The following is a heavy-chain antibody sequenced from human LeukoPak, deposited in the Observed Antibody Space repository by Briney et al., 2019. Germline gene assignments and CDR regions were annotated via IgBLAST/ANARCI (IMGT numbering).Heavy chain of an antibody. J-gene: IGHJ4*02. D-gene: IGHD6-19*01. Sequence: SETLSLTCAVSGYSISSGYYWGWIRQPPGKGLEWIGYIYYSGSTYYNPSLKSRVGISVDTSKNQFSLRLSSVTAADTAVYYCARELAAFDYSGQGTLVTVSS. CDR2: IYYSGST. V-gene: IGHV4-38-2*02. CDR3: ARELAAFDY. CDR1: GYSISSGYY.